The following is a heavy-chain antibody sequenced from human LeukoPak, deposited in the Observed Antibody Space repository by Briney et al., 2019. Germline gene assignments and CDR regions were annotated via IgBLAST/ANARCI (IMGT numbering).Heavy chain of an antibody. CDR2: ISVYNGHT. D-gene: IGHD4-17*01. CDR1: GYTFTSYG. V-gene: IGHV1-18*01. CDR3: ARATVTTVDYYYYMDV. Sequence: ASVKVSCKASGYTFTSYGISWVRQAPGQGLEWMGWISVYNGHTNYAQKFQGRVTMTTDTSTSTAYMGLRSLRSDDTAVYYCARATVTTVDYYYYMDVWGKGTTVTISS. J-gene: IGHJ6*03.